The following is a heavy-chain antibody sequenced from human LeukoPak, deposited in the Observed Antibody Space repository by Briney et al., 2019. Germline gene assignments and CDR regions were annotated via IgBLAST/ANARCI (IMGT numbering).Heavy chain of an antibody. CDR3: AKGVGDGYNYYFDS. CDR2: ISGSGGGT. V-gene: IGHV3-23*01. D-gene: IGHD5-24*01. Sequence: GGSLRLSCAASGFTFSSYAMSWVRQAPGKGLEWVSAISGSGGGTYYADSVKGRFTISRDNSKNTLFLQMNSLRADDTAVYYCAKGVGDGYNYYFDSWGQGTLVTVSS. J-gene: IGHJ4*02. CDR1: GFTFSSYA.